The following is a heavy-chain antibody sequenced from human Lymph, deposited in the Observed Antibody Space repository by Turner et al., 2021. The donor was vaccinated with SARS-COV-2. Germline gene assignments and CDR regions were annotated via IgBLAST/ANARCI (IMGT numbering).Heavy chain of an antibody. CDR1: GNTFTSYD. CDR2: MNPNSGYT. CDR3: AKGDGYPPHGLLDP. V-gene: IGHV1-8*01. Sequence: QVQLVQSGAEVTKPGASVKVSCKASGNTFTSYDINWVRQATGQGLEWMGWMNPNSGYTGYAQKFQGRVTMTRNTSISTAYMELNSLTSDDTAVYYCAKGDGYPPHGLLDPWGQGTLVTVSS. D-gene: IGHD6-25*01. J-gene: IGHJ5*02.